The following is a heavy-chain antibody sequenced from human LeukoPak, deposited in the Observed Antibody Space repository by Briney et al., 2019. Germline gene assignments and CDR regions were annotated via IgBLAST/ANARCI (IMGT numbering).Heavy chain of an antibody. J-gene: IGHJ3*02. CDR1: GHIFTNYW. Sequence: GASLKISCKASGHIFTNYWIAWVRQMPGKGLEWMGIIYPGDSDSRYSPSLQGHVTISADKSISTAYLQWSSLKASDTAMYYCARHGVEGYNGAFHIWGQGTMVTVSS. D-gene: IGHD5-24*01. V-gene: IGHV5-51*01. CDR3: ARHGVEGYNGAFHI. CDR2: IYPGDSDS.